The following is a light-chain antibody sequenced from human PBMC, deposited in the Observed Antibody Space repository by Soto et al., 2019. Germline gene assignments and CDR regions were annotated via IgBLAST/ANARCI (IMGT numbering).Light chain of an antibody. V-gene: IGLV1-40*01. J-gene: IGLJ2*01. CDR2: GNS. Sequence: QSVLTQPPSVSGAPGQRVTISCTGSSSNIGAGYDVHWYQQLPGTAPKLLIYGNSNRPSGVPDRFSGSKSGTSASLAITGLQDEDETDYYYQSYDSSLSYVVFGGGTKLTVL. CDR3: QSYDSSLSYVV. CDR1: SSNIGAGYD.